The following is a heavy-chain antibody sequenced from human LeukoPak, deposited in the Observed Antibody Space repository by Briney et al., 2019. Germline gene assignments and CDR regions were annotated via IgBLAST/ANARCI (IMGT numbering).Heavy chain of an antibody. CDR1: GFTFSSYA. Sequence: GGSLRLSCAASGFTFSSYAMSWVRQAPGKGLEWVSAISGSGGSTYYADSVKGRFTISRDNSKNTLYLQMNSLRAEDTAVYYCAKITYYDILTGYLVAPYFDYWGQGNLVTASS. V-gene: IGHV3-23*01. CDR2: ISGSGGST. CDR3: AKITYYDILTGYLVAPYFDY. J-gene: IGHJ4*02. D-gene: IGHD3-9*01.